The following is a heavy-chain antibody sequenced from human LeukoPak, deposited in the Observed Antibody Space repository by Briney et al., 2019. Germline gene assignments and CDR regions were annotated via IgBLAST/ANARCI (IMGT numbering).Heavy chain of an antibody. CDR2: ISGSGGNT. D-gene: IGHD3-22*01. CDR1: GFTFSSYA. CDR3: AKGRGSSAYYHFDY. V-gene: IGHV3-23*01. J-gene: IGHJ4*02. Sequence: GASLRLSCAAAGFTFSSYAITSVRQAPGNGLEWVSVISGSGGNTYYADSVKGRFTVSRNNSKNTLYLQMNSLRAEDTDVYYCAKGRGSSAYYHFDYWGQGTLVTVSS.